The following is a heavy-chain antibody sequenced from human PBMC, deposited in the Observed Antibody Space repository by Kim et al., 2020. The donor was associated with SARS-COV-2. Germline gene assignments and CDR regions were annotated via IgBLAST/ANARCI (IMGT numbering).Heavy chain of an antibody. V-gene: IGHV1-69*13. J-gene: IGHJ4*01. CDR2: IIPIFGKA. D-gene: IGHD4-17*01. CDR1: GGTFSSYA. Sequence: SVKVSCKASGGTFSSYAISWVRQAPGQGLEWMGGIIPIFGKANYAQKFQGRVTITADESTRTAYMELSSLRSEDTAVYYCATAPPSTIYGAGYYFGYWGQGTLVTLSS. CDR3: ATAPPSTIYGAGYYFGY.